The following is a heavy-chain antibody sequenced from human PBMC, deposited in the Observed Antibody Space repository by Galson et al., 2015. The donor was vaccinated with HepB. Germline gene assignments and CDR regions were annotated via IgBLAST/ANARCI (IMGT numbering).Heavy chain of an antibody. Sequence: SVKVSCKASGYTFTSYYMHWVRQAPGQGLEWMGIINPSGGSTSYAQKFQGRVTMTRDTSTSTVYMELSSLRSEDTAVYYCARDLPLLAAAAPGNWFDPWGQGTLVTVSS. CDR2: INPSGGST. CDR1: GYTFTSYY. D-gene: IGHD6-13*01. V-gene: IGHV1-46*01. J-gene: IGHJ5*02. CDR3: ARDLPLLAAAAPGNWFDP.